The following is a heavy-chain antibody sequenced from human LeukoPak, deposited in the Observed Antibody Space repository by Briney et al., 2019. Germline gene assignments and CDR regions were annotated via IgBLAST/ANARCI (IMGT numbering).Heavy chain of an antibody. CDR2: ISWNSATI. J-gene: IGHJ4*02. Sequence: GGSLRLSCAASGLRFDDYAMHWVRQVPGKGLEWVAGISWNSATIAYADSVKGRFTISRDNAKNSLYLQMNSLTVEDTALYYCARGSNSWPSLFDYWGQGTLVTVSS. D-gene: IGHD6-13*01. V-gene: IGHV3-9*01. CDR1: GLRFDDYA. CDR3: ARGSNSWPSLFDY.